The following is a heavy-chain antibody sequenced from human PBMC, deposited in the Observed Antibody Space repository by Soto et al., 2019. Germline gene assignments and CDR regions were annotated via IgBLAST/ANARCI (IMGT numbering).Heavy chain of an antibody. CDR2: FKSKTDGGTT. CDR1: GFTFSNAW. J-gene: IGHJ4*02. V-gene: IGHV3-15*01. Sequence: AGGSLRLSCAASGFTFSNAWMSWVRQAPGKGLEWVGRFKSKTDGGTTDYAAPVKGRFTISRDDSKNTLYLQMNSLKAEDTAVYYCTQPGGSYLYGWGQGTLVTVSS. CDR3: TQPGGSYLYG. D-gene: IGHD1-26*01.